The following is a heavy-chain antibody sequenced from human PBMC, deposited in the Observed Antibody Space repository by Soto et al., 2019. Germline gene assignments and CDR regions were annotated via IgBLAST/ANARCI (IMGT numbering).Heavy chain of an antibody. CDR3: ARGPGGYDSSGYYSDY. D-gene: IGHD3-22*01. V-gene: IGHV4-59*01. CDR2: IYYSGST. Sequence: SETLSLTCTVSGGSISSYYWSWIRQPPGKGLEWIGYIYYSGSTNYNPSLKSRVTISVDTSKNQFSLKLSSVTAADTAVYYCARGPGGYDSSGYYSDYWGQGTLVTVSS. J-gene: IGHJ4*02. CDR1: GGSISSYY.